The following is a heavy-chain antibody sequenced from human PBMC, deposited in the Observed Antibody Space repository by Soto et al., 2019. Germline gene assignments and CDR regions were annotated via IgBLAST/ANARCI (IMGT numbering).Heavy chain of an antibody. CDR3: AKVRYSSPMGYYYGMDV. J-gene: IGHJ6*02. V-gene: IGHV1-69*13. Sequence: SVKVSCKASRVAFSKFIVTWVRQAPGLGLEWVGGIIPIFGTANYAQKFQGRVTITADESTSTSYMEVNNLRSEDTAVYYCAKVRYSSPMGYYYGMDVWGQGTLVTVSS. CDR1: RVAFSKFI. D-gene: IGHD6-19*01. CDR2: IIPIFGTA.